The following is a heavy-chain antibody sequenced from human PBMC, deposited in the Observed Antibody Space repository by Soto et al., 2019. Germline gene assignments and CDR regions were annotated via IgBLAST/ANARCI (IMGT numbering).Heavy chain of an antibody. CDR3: ATDRGGGVIVQHYYYYGMDV. V-gene: IGHV1-24*01. J-gene: IGHJ6*02. CDR2: FDPEDGET. CDR1: GYTLTELS. Sequence: ASVKVSCKVSGYTLTELSMHWVRQAPGKGLEWMGSFDPEDGETIYAQKFQGRVTMTEDTSTDTAYMELSSLRSEDTAVYYCATDRGGGVIVQHYYYYGMDVWGQGTTVTVSS. D-gene: IGHD3-16*02.